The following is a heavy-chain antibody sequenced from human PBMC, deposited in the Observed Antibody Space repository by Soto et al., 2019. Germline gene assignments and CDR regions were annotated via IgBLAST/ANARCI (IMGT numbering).Heavy chain of an antibody. V-gene: IGHV3-23*01. J-gene: IGHJ4*02. CDR3: AQDRGWGVVSPSHDY. D-gene: IGHD3-22*01. CDR2: IRGTGGET. CDR1: GFTFRNFV. Sequence: EVELLESGGGIVQPGGSLRVSCVASGFTFRNFVMRWVRQAPGKGLEWVSAIRGTGGETFYADSVKGRFTISRDNSKHTLYLQMNSLRDEDTALYFCAQDRGWGVVSPSHDYWGQGTLVTVSS.